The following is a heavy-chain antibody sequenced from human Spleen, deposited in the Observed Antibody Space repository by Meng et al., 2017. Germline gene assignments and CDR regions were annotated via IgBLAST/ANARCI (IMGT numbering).Heavy chain of an antibody. V-gene: IGHV3-11*01. CDR1: GFTFSDYY. CDR3: MRRSWGSYFDY. Sequence: GESLKISCAASGFTFSDYYMSWIRQAPGKGLEWVSYISSSGSTIYFADPVKGRFTIFRDNAKNSLYLQMNSLRAEDTAVYYCMRRSWGSYFDYWGQGTLVTVSS. CDR2: ISSSGSTI. D-gene: IGHD7-27*01. J-gene: IGHJ4*02.